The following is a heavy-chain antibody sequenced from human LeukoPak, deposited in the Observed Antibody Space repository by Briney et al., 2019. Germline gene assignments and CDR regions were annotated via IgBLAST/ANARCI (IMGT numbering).Heavy chain of an antibody. CDR2: IYYSGCT. J-gene: IGHJ4*02. V-gene: IGHV4-59*01. D-gene: IGHD3-10*01. Sequence: SETLSLTCTVSGGSIRSYYWSWIRQPPGKGLEWIGYIYYSGCTNYNPSLKSRVTISLDTSKNQFSLKLSSVTAADTAVYYCASGYLWFGEFDYWGQGTLVTVSS. CDR3: ASGYLWFGEFDY. CDR1: GGSIRSYY.